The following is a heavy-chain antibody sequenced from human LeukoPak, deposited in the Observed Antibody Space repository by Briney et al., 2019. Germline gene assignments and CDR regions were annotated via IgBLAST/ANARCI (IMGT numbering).Heavy chain of an antibody. CDR1: GFTFSTYW. CDR3: VRGGYTYDF. CDR2: IKEDGSGK. V-gene: IGHV3-7*05. D-gene: IGHD5-18*01. Sequence: GGSLRLSCAGSGFTFSTYWMSWVRQAPGKGLESVANIKEDGSGKYYVDSVKGRFTISRDNAKNSLYLQMNSLRAEDTAVYYCVRGGYTYDFWGQGTLVTVSS. J-gene: IGHJ4*02.